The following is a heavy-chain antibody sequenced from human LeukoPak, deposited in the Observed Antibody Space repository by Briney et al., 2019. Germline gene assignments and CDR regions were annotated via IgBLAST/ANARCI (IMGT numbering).Heavy chain of an antibody. V-gene: IGHV3-23*01. D-gene: IGHD5-24*01. CDR2: ISPSGDTT. Sequence: GGCLRLSCAATGFTFSSHGRNWVRQAPGKGLEWDSGISPSGDTTYYAASVKGWFTVSRDNSKNTLYLQINSLRAEATAVYYCAKDDRWLQYNDWGQGTLVTVSS. J-gene: IGHJ4*02. CDR1: GFTFSSHG. CDR3: AKDDRWLQYND.